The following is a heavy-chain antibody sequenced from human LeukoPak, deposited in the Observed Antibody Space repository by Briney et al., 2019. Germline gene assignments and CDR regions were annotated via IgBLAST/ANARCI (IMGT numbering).Heavy chain of an antibody. Sequence: PGGSLRLSCAASGFTFSSYAMHWVRQAPGKGLEWVANIKQDGSEKYYVDSVKGRFTISRDNAKNSLYLQMNRLRAEDTAVYSCARELNGLDPWGQGTLVTVSS. J-gene: IGHJ5*02. V-gene: IGHV3-7*01. D-gene: IGHD2-8*01. CDR3: ARELNGLDP. CDR2: IKQDGSEK. CDR1: GFTFSSYA.